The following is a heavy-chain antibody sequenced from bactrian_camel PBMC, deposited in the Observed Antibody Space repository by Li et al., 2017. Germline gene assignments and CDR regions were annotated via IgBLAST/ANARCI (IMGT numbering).Heavy chain of an antibody. J-gene: IGHJ4*01. CDR3: AVDRKWWLLPHPAEYNY. CDR1: GYTSSNYC. CDR2: INMDGHT. Sequence: HVQLVESGGGSVQSGGSLRLSCAASGYTSSNYCMGWFRQAPGKEREGVAAINMDGHTTYADSVKGRFAISQDNAKNTLYLQMNSLKPEDTAMYYCAVDRKWWLLPHPAEYNYWGRGTQVTVS. V-gene: IGHV3S53*01. D-gene: IGHD2*01.